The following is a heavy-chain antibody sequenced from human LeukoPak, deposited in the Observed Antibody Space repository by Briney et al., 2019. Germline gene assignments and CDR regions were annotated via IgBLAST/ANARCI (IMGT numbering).Heavy chain of an antibody. CDR3: ARVTGFGELSWYFDL. Sequence: PSETLSLTCTVSGGSISSSSYYWGWIRQPPGKGLEWIGMIYYSGSTNYNPSLKSRVTISVDTSKNQFSLKLSSVTAADTAVYYCARVTGFGELSWYFDLWGRGTLVTVSS. D-gene: IGHD3-10*01. CDR2: IYYSGST. V-gene: IGHV4-39*07. J-gene: IGHJ2*01. CDR1: GGSISSSSYY.